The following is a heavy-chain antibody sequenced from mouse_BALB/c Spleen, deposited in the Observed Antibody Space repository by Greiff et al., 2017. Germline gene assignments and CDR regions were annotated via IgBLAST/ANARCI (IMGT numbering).Heavy chain of an antibody. V-gene: IGHV5-4*02. D-gene: IGHD1-2*01. CDR1: GFTFSDYY. Sequence: EVKVVESGGGLVKPGGSLKLSCAASGFTFSDYYMYWVRQTPEKRLEWVATISDGGSYTYYPDSVKGRFTISRDNAKNNLYLQMSSLKSEDTAMYYCARHTTAYAMDYWGQGTSVTVSS. CDR2: ISDGGSYT. CDR3: ARHTTAYAMDY. J-gene: IGHJ4*01.